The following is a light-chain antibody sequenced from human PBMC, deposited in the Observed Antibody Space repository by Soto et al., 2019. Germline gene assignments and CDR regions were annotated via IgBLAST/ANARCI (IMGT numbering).Light chain of an antibody. V-gene: IGKV1D-13*01. CDR3: QQFNNYPLT. CDR2: DAS. J-gene: IGKJ4*01. Sequence: AIQLTQSPSSLSASAGDRVTVTCRASQGISSALAWYQQKPGRAPKLLIYDASNLEGGVPSRFSGRGSETDFAHTISSLQPEDFATYYCQQFNNYPLTFGGGTKVEIK. CDR1: QGISSA.